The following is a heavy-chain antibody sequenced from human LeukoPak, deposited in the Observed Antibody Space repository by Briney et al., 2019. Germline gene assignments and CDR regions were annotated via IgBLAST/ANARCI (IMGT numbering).Heavy chain of an antibody. D-gene: IGHD2-8*01. V-gene: IGHV5-51*01. CDR3: ARHRDSCINAVCYSDY. J-gene: IGHJ4*02. Sequence: GESLKISCKGSGYSFSSYWIGWVRQMPGRGLEWMGIIYPGDSDTRYSPSFQGQVTISADKSISTAYLQWSSLKASDTAVYYCARHRDSCINAVCYSDYWGQGTLVTVSS. CDR1: GYSFSSYW. CDR2: IYPGDSDT.